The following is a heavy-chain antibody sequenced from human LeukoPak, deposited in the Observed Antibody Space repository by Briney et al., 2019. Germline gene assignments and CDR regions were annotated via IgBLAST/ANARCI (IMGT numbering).Heavy chain of an antibody. CDR1: GGSISSYY. V-gene: IGHV4-59*01. Sequence: SETLSLTCTVSGGSISSYYWSWVGQPPGKGLEWIGYMYYSGSTNDNTSLRSRGTISVDTSKKQFSLKLSSLTAADTAVYYCSGASYDSSGVHWGQGTLLTVSS. CDR2: MYYSGST. D-gene: IGHD3-22*01. CDR3: SGASYDSSGVH. J-gene: IGHJ4*02.